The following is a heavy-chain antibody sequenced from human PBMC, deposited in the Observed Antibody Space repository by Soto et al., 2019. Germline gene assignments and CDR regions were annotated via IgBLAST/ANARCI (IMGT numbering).Heavy chain of an antibody. D-gene: IGHD4-17*01. CDR2: IYYSGST. CDR1: GGSISSGGYY. V-gene: IGHV4-31*03. Sequence: SETLSLTCTVSGGSISSGGYYWSWIRQHPGKGLEWIGYIYYSGSTYYNPSLKSRVTISVDTSKNQFSLKLSSVTAADTAVYYCARKATVTTCFDYLGQGTLVTGSS. J-gene: IGHJ4*02. CDR3: ARKATVTTCFDY.